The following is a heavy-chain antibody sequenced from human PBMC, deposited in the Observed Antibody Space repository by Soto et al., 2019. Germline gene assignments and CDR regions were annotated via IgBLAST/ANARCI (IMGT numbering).Heavy chain of an antibody. V-gene: IGHV4-31*03. D-gene: IGHD5-18*01. Sequence: SETLSLTCTVSRGSISSGGYYWSWIRQHPGKGLEWTGYIYYSGSTYYNPSLKSRVTIPVDTSKNQFSLKLSSVTAADTAVYYCARDGSKKGYSYGFLGAGAFDIWGQGTMVT. CDR2: IYYSGST. CDR1: RGSISSGGYY. CDR3: ARDGSKKGYSYGFLGAGAFDI. J-gene: IGHJ3*02.